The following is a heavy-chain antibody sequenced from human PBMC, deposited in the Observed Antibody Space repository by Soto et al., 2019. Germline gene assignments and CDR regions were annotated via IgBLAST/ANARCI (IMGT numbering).Heavy chain of an antibody. CDR1: ADSVSSNSAA. J-gene: IGHJ4*02. CDR3: ARDRLGDGYNDY. V-gene: IGHV6-1*01. Sequence: SQTLSLTCAISADSVSSNSAAWSWIRQSPSRGLEWLGRTYYRSKWYNNYAVSVKSRITINPDTSKNQFSLQLNSVTPGDTAVYYCARDRLGDGYNDYWGQGTLVTVSS. D-gene: IGHD5-12*01. CDR2: TYYRSKWYN.